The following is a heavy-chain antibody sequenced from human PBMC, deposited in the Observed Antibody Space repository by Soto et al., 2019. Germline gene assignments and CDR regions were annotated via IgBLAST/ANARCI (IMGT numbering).Heavy chain of an antibody. D-gene: IGHD2-2*02. J-gene: IGHJ6*02. CDR3: ARAESYTTSWYAMDV. V-gene: IGHV1-18*01. Sequence: QVQLVQSGAEVKQPGASVKVSCKASGYSFRNYGFIWVRQAPGQGLEWMGWISGLNGDTNYARSLQGRATMMTDTSTATVYMELRNLRSDDTAVYYCARAESYTTSWYAMDVWGQGTALTV. CDR2: ISGLNGDT. CDR1: GYSFRNYG.